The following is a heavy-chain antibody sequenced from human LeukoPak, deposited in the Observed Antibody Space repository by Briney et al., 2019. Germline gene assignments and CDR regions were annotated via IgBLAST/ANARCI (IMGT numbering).Heavy chain of an antibody. V-gene: IGHV1-2*02. CDR1: GYTFTDYY. CDR3: ARGREYSTRDAFHI. Sequence: ASVKVSCKTSGYTFTDYYMHWVRQAPGQGLEWMGWINPNSGGTNYAQKFQGRVTMTRDTSTSTAYMELRSLRSEDTAVYYCARGREYSTRDAFHIWGQGTMVTVSS. CDR2: INPNSGGT. D-gene: IGHD6-6*01. J-gene: IGHJ3*02.